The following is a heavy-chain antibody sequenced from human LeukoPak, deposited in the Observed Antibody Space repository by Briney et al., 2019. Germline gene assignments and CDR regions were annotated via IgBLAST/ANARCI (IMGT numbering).Heavy chain of an antibody. CDR2: ISSSGSTI. Sequence: PGGSLRLSCAAPGFTFSSYSMNWVRQAPGKGLEWVSYISSSGSTIYYADSVKGRFTISRDNAKNSLYLQMNSLRAEDTAVYYCARDLTAGYYYYYGMDVWGQGTTVTVSS. CDR1: GFTFSSYS. CDR3: ARDLTAGYYYYYGMDV. D-gene: IGHD5-18*01. V-gene: IGHV3-48*04. J-gene: IGHJ6*02.